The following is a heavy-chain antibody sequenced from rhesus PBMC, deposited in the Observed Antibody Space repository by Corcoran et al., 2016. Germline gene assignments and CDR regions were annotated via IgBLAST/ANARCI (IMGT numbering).Heavy chain of an antibody. CDR2: IYSNSEST. D-gene: IGHD6-13*01. J-gene: IGHJ4*01. V-gene: IGHV4S12*01. CDR3: ASSYSSWYYFDY. CDR1: GGTISSGSCY. Sequence: QVQLQESGPGVVKPSETLSLTCAVSGGTISSGSCYWSGIRQPPGKGLDWIGGIYSNSESTNYNPSLKSRVTISKDTSKNQFSLKLSSVTATDTAVYYCASSYSSWYYFDYWGQGVLVTVSS.